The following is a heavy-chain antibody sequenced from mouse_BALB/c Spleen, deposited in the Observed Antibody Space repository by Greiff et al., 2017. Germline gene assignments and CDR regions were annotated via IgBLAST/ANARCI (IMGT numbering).Heavy chain of an antibody. CDR1: GFTFSDYY. V-gene: IGHV5-4*02. Sequence: EVKLMESGGGLVKPGGSLKLSCAASGFTFSDYYMSWVRQTPEKRLEWVATISDGGSYTYYPDRVKGRFTISRAHANNNLYLQMSSLKSEDTALYYGARGGVTTGLYYYAMDYWGQGTSVTVSS. CDR2: ISDGGSYT. J-gene: IGHJ4*01. D-gene: IGHD2-2*01. CDR3: ARGGVTTGLYYYAMDY.